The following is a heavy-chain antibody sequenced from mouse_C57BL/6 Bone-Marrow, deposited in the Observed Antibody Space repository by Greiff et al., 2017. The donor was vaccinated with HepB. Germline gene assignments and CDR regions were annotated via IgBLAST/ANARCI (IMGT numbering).Heavy chain of an antibody. J-gene: IGHJ1*03. CDR1: GYTFTDYY. D-gene: IGHD2-1*01. Sequence: VQLQQSGPELVKPGASVKISCKASGYTFTDYYINWVKQRPGQGLEWIGWIFPGSGSTYYNEKFKGKATLTVDKSSSTAYMLLSSLTSEDSAVYFCARSLSTIPSYWYFDVWGTGTTVTVSS. CDR2: IFPGSGST. CDR3: ARSLSTIPSYWYFDV. V-gene: IGHV1-75*01.